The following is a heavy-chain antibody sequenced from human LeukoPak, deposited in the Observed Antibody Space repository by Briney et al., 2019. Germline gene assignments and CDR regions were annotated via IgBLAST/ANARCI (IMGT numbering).Heavy chain of an antibody. J-gene: IGHJ4*02. D-gene: IGHD2-2*03. CDR3: ASRALDSRFEY. CDR1: GFTVSPNY. V-gene: IGHV3-66*01. CDR2: IYSSDTT. Sequence: GSLRLSCAASGFTVSPNYMTWVRQAPGKGLEWVSVIYSSDTTYYTGSVRGRFTISRDSSKNTLYLQMNRLRAEDTAVYYCASRALDSRFEYWGQGALVTVSS.